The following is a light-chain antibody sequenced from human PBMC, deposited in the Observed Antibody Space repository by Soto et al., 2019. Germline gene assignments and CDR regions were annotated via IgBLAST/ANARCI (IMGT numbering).Light chain of an antibody. J-gene: IGKJ2*01. CDR3: QHYSNTPPIYT. CDR1: HSVSNDY. Sequence: EIVLTQSPGTLSLSPGDRATLSCRASHSVSNDYLAWYQQKPGQAPRLLIYGASSRATGITDRFSSSASGTDFTLTIIRLAPEDFTVYYCQHYSNTPPIYTSGQATKLEIK. V-gene: IGKV3-20*01. CDR2: GAS.